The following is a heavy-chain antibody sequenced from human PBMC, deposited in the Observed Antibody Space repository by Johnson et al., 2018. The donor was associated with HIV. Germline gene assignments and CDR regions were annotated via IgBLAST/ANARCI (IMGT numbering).Heavy chain of an antibody. CDR2: IYSGGST. V-gene: IGHV3-66*02. CDR3: AKVGAMVVTPRGEAFDI. Sequence: MQLVESGGGVVQPGGSLRLSCAASGFTVSSNYMSWVRQAPGKGLAWVSVIYSGGSTYYADSVKGRFTISRDNSKNTLYLQMNSLSAEDTSVYYCAKVGAMVVTPRGEAFDIWGQGTVVTVSS. CDR1: GFTVSSNY. D-gene: IGHD4-23*01. J-gene: IGHJ3*02.